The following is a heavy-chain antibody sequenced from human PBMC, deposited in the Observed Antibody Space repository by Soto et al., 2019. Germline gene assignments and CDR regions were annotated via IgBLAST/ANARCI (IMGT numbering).Heavy chain of an antibody. J-gene: IGHJ5*02. D-gene: IGHD6-19*01. CDR2: VYTNGAT. CDR3: AREAAEAVGDGYWCDP. CDR1: GGSFSGYY. Sequence: PSETLSLTCTVSGGSFSGYYWSWIRQPAGKGLEWIGRVYTNGATDYNASLTSRVTMSVDTSRKQFSLKLRFATAADTAVYYCAREAAEAVGDGYWCDPWGQGTLVTVSS. V-gene: IGHV4-4*07.